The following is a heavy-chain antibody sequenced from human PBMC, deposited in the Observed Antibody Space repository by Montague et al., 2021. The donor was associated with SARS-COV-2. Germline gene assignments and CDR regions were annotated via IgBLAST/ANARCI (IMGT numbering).Heavy chain of an antibody. CDR3: AAEITMLDYAFDI. CDR1: GFSFSSYG. CDR2: IWNDGSNK. Sequence: SLRLSCAASGFSFSSYGMHWVRQAPGKGLEWVSVIWNDGSNKYYADSVKGRFTISRDNSKNTLYLQMNSLRAEDTAVYYCAAEITMLDYAFDIWGQGTMVTVSS. V-gene: IGHV3-33*08. J-gene: IGHJ3*02. D-gene: IGHD3-10*02.